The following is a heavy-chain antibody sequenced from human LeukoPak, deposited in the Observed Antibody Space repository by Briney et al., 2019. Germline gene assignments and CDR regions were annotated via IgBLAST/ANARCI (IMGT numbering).Heavy chain of an antibody. D-gene: IGHD6-13*01. V-gene: IGHV4-31*03. J-gene: IGHJ4*02. Sequence: SQTLSLTCTVSGGSISSGGYYWSWIRQHPGKGLEWIGYIYYSGSTYYNPSLKSRVTISVDTSKNQFSLKLSSVTAADTAVYYCARGGSSWLDYFDYWGQGTLVTVSS. CDR3: ARGGSSWLDYFDY. CDR2: IYYSGST. CDR1: GGSISSGGYY.